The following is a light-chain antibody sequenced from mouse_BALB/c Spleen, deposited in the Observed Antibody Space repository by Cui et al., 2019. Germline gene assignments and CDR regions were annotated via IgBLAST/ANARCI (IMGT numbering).Light chain of an antibody. Sequence: NIFLAQSPASLAVSTAQRATISCRASKSVDNYGNSFMHWYQQKPGQPPKLLIYLASNLESGVPARFSGSGSRTDFTLTIDPVEADDAAAYYCQQNNEDPFTFGSGTKLEIK. CDR2: LAS. V-gene: IGKV3-10*01. CDR1: KSVDNYGNSF. CDR3: QQNNEDPFT. J-gene: IGKJ4*01.